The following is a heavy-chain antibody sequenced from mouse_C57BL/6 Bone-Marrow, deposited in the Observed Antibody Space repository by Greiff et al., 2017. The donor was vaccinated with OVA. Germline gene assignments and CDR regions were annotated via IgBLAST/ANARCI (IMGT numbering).Heavy chain of an antibody. D-gene: IGHD2-2*01. Sequence: QVQLQQSGAELVRPGASVKLSCKASGYTFTDYYISWVQQRPGQGLEWIARIYPGSGNIYYNEKFKGKATLTADKSSSTAYMQLSSLTSDDSAVNFCARSERLRDYFYYWGQGTTLTVSS. CDR1: GYTFTDYY. CDR3: ARSERLRDYFYY. CDR2: IYPGSGNI. J-gene: IGHJ2*01. V-gene: IGHV1-76*01.